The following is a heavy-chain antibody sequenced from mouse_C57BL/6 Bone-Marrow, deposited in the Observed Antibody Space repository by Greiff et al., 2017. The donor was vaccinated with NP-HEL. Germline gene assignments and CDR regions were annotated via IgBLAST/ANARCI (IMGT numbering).Heavy chain of an antibody. V-gene: IGHV3-6*01. CDR1: GYSITSGYY. CDR2: ISYDGSN. CDR3: ARRGGYYGSSGDY. Sequence: VQLQQSGPGLVKPSQSLSLTCSVTGYSITSGYYWNWIRQFPGNKLEWMGYISYDGSNNYNPSLKNRISITRDTSKNQFFLKLNSVTTEDTATYYCARRGGYYGSSGDYWGQGTTLTVSS. J-gene: IGHJ2*01. D-gene: IGHD1-1*01.